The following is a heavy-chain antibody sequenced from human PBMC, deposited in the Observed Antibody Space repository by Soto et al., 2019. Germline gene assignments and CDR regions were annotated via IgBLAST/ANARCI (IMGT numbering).Heavy chain of an antibody. Sequence: PGGSLRLSCAASGFTFSSYGMHWVRQAPGKGLEWVAVISYDGSNKYYADFVKGRFTISRDNSKNTLYLQMNSLRAEDTAVYYCAKLNTRIPGYCSGGSCFGHPFDYWGQGTLVTVSS. D-gene: IGHD2-15*01. CDR2: ISYDGSNK. J-gene: IGHJ4*02. CDR3: AKLNTRIPGYCSGGSCFGHPFDY. V-gene: IGHV3-30*18. CDR1: GFTFSSYG.